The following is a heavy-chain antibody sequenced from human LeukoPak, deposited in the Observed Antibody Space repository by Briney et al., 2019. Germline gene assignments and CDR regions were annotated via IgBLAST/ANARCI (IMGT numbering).Heavy chain of an antibody. CDR1: GGSLSGYY. V-gene: IGHV4-34*01. CDR2: INHSGST. Sequence: SETLSLTCAVYGGSLSGYYWSWIRQPPGKGLEWIGEINHSGSTNYNPSLKSRVTISLDTSKKQLSLKLSSVTAADTAVYYCARVSCTSTSCPGWIDPWGQGTLVTVSS. CDR3: ARVSCTSTSCPGWIDP. J-gene: IGHJ5*02. D-gene: IGHD2-2*01.